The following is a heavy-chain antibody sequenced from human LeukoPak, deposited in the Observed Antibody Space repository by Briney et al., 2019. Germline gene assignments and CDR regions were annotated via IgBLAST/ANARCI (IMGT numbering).Heavy chain of an antibody. CDR3: ARGIFVTIFGVAQNWFDP. J-gene: IGHJ5*02. CDR1: GGSISSGGYY. V-gene: IGHV4-31*03. CDR2: IYYSGST. D-gene: IGHD3-3*01. Sequence: SQTLSLTCTVSGGSISSGGYYWSWIRQHPGKGLEWIGYIYYSGSTYYNPSLKSRVTISVDTSKNQFSLKLSSVTAADTAVYYCARGIFVTIFGVAQNWFDPWGQGTLVTVSS.